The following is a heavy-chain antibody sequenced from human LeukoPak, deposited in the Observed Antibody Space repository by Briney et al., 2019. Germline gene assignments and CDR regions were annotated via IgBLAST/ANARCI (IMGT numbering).Heavy chain of an antibody. V-gene: IGHV3-43*02. Sequence: AGGALRLSCAASGFTFDDYAMHWVRQAPGEGLEWVSLISGDGGSTYYADSVKGRFTISRDNSKNSLYLQMNSLRTEDTALYYCAKDSSLGRATGYYGSGIYYYYYGMDVWGQGTMVTVS. CDR3: AKDSSLGRATGYYGSGIYYYYYGMDV. J-gene: IGHJ6*02. CDR2: ISGDGGST. CDR1: GFTFDDYA. D-gene: IGHD3-10*01.